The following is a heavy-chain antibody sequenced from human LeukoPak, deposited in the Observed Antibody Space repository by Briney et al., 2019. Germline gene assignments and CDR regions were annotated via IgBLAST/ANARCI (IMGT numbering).Heavy chain of an antibody. Sequence: SEALSLTCTESGGSISSSSYYWGWIRQPPEKGLEWIGSIYYSGSTYYNPSLKSRVTISVDTSKNQFFLKLSSVTAADTAVYYCARLSGSTWYWGQGTLVTASS. V-gene: IGHV4-39*07. CDR3: ARLSGSTWY. CDR2: IYYSGST. D-gene: IGHD1-26*01. CDR1: GGSISSSSYY. J-gene: IGHJ4*02.